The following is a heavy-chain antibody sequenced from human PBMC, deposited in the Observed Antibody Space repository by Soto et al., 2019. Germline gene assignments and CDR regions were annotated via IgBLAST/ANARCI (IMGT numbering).Heavy chain of an antibody. V-gene: IGHV4-59*01. CDR1: GGSIRSYY. Sequence: PSETLSLTCNVSGGSIRSYYWSWIRQPPGKRLEWIGYIYYSGYTNYNPSLKSRVTISVDTSKNQLSLKLSSVTAADTAVYYCATGGGRFNYGMDVWGQGTTVTGSS. CDR3: ATGGGRFNYGMDV. CDR2: IYYSGYT. D-gene: IGHD3-10*01. J-gene: IGHJ6*02.